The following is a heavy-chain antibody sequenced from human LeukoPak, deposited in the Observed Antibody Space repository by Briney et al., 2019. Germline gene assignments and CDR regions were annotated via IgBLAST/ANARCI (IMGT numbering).Heavy chain of an antibody. CDR3: ARGVVAATFYYYMDV. V-gene: IGHV1-2*02. J-gene: IGHJ6*03. CDR1: GYTFTGYY. CDR2: INPNSGGT. D-gene: IGHD2-15*01. Sequence: GASVKVSCKASGYTFTGYYMHWVRQAPGQGLEWMGWINPNSGGTNSAQKFQGRVTLTRDTSINTAYMELSGLRSDDTAVYYCARGVVAATFYYYMDVWGKGTMVTVSS.